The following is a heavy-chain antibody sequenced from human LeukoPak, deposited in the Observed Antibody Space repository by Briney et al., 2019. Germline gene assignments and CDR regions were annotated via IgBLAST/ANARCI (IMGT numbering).Heavy chain of an antibody. D-gene: IGHD4-17*01. J-gene: IGHJ4*02. CDR2: IYYSGST. CDR1: GGSISRDY. V-gene: IGHV4-59*12. Sequence: SETLSLTCTVSGGSISRDYWSWIRQPPGKGLEWIGYIYYSGSTYYNPSLKSRVTISVDTSKNQFSLKLSSVTAADTAVYYCARESFTVTTFTSDYWGQGTLVTVSS. CDR3: ARESFTVTTFTSDY.